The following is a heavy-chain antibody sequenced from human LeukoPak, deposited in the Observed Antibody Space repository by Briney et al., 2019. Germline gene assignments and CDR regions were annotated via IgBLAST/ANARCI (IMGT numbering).Heavy chain of an antibody. CDR2: ITSGSSYI. V-gene: IGHV3-21*01. CDR3: ARFIAAPYYFDY. J-gene: IGHJ4*02. D-gene: IGHD6-13*01. Sequence: PGGSLRLSCAASGFTFSSYNMNWVRQAPGKGLEWVSSITSGSSYIYYADSAKGRFTISRDNAKNSLYLQMNSLRAEDTAVYYCARFIAAPYYFDYWGRGTLVTVSS. CDR1: GFTFSSYN.